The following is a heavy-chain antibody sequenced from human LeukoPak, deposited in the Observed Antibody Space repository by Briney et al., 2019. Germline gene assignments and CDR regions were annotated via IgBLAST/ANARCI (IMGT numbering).Heavy chain of an antibody. Sequence: PGGSLRLSCAASGFTFSSYEMKWVRQAPGKGLEWVSDITSSGSTIYYADFVKGRFTISRDNAKNSLYLQMNSLRAEDTAVYYCARVERKTLSIDYWGQGTLVTVSS. CDR2: ITSSGSTI. D-gene: IGHD3-3*01. CDR3: ARVERKTLSIDY. J-gene: IGHJ4*02. CDR1: GFTFSSYE. V-gene: IGHV3-48*03.